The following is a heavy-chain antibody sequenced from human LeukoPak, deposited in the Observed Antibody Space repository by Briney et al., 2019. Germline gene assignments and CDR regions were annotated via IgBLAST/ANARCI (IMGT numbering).Heavy chain of an antibody. V-gene: IGHV5-51*01. J-gene: IGHJ3*02. CDR3: ARGGVELSPPVDAFTI. Sequence: GESLKISCKGSGYSFTSYWIGWVRQMPGKGLDWMRIIYPVDSDTRHRPPFKGQDTISAHKSIRTAYLQWSSLKASDTAMYYCARGGVELSPPVDAFTIWGQGTMVTVYS. CDR1: GYSFTSYW. D-gene: IGHD3-16*02. CDR2: IYPVDSDT.